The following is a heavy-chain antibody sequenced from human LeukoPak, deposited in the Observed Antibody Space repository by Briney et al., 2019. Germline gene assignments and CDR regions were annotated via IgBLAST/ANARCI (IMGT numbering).Heavy chain of an antibody. D-gene: IGHD6-19*01. CDR1: GYTFTSYA. V-gene: IGHV7-4-1*02. CDR2: INTNSGNP. CDR3: ARSPPSVAGTNYYGMDV. J-gene: IGHJ6*02. Sequence: GASVKVSCKASGYTFTSYAMNWVRQAPGQGLEWMGWINTNSGNPTYAQGFTERFVFSLDTSVSTTYLQISSLKAEDTAVYYCARSPPSVAGTNYYGMDVWGQGTTVTVSS.